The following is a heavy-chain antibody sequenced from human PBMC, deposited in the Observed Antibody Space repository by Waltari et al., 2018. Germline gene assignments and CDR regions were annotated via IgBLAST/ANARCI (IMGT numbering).Heavy chain of an antibody. D-gene: IGHD3-3*01. J-gene: IGHJ4*02. V-gene: IGHV4-59*11. CDR2: IYYSGST. CDR3: ARSITIFGVVTGSFDY. CDR1: GGSISSHY. Sequence: QVQLQESGPGLVKPSETLSLTCTVSGGSISSHYWSWIRPPPGKGLEWIGYIYYSGSTNYNPSLKSRVTISVDTSKNQFSLKLSSVTAADTAVYYCARSITIFGVVTGSFDYWGQGTLVTVSS.